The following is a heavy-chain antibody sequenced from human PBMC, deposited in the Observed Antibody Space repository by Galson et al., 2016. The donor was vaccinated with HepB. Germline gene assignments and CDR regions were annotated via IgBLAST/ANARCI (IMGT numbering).Heavy chain of an antibody. V-gene: IGHV1-18*01. D-gene: IGHD6-19*01. CDR3: ARVIHEYSTGWYYFDY. J-gene: IGHJ4*02. CDR1: GYTFTSYA. CDR2: ISAKNGNT. Sequence: LVKVSCKASGYTFTSYAISWVRQAPGQGLEWMGWISAKNGNTNYARKLQGRVTMTTDTFTSTAYMELRSLKSDDTALYYCARVIHEYSTGWYYFDYWGQGSLVTVSS.